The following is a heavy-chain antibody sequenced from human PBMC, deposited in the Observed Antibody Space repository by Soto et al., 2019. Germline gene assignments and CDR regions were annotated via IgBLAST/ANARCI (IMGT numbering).Heavy chain of an antibody. Sequence: EVQLLESGGGLVQPGGSLTLSCAASGFTFSSYAMNWVRQAPGKGLEWVSTIIGSGVTAYYADSVKGRFTISRDNSKNTLYLHMNSLRAEDTAVSFCAKNSAATIRVGFDYWGQGTLVTVSS. CDR2: IIGSGVTA. J-gene: IGHJ4*02. D-gene: IGHD5-12*01. CDR1: GFTFSSYA. CDR3: AKNSAATIRVGFDY. V-gene: IGHV3-23*01.